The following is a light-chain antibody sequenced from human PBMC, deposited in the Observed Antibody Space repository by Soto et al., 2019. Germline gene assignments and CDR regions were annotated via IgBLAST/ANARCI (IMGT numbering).Light chain of an antibody. Sequence: QSALTQPASVSGSPGQSITISCTGSGRDIDAYDYVSWYQQHPGKAPKLLIYGVKNRPSGVSYRFSASKSAFTASLTISGLQAEDEAHYYCSSYTTSYFYVFGPGTKLTVL. CDR2: GVK. V-gene: IGLV2-14*01. CDR3: SSYTTSYFYV. J-gene: IGLJ1*01. CDR1: GRDIDAYDY.